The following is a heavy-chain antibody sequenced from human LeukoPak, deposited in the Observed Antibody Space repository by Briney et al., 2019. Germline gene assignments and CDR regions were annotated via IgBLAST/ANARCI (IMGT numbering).Heavy chain of an antibody. V-gene: IGHV3-7*01. D-gene: IGHD3-3*01. CDR2: IKQDGSEK. CDR1: GFTFSSYW. Sequence: PGGSLRLSCAASGFTFSSYWMSWVRQAPGKGLKWVANIKQDGSEKYYVDSVKGRFTISRDNAKNSLYLQMNSLRAEDTAVYYCARDPTATASYYDFWSGYYTGNYWGQGTLVTVSS. CDR3: ARDPTATASYYDFWSGYYTGNY. J-gene: IGHJ4*02.